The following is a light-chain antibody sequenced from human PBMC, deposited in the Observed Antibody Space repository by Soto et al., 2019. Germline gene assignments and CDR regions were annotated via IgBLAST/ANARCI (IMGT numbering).Light chain of an antibody. CDR2: EVS. Sequence: QSFLTQPASMSGSPGQSITISCIGTSSDIGTYNYVSWYQQYPGKAPKLMIYEVSTRPSGVSNRFSGSKSGNTASLTISGLQAEDEADYYCSSYTSTSTLVFGGGTKVTVL. V-gene: IGLV2-14*01. CDR1: SSDIGTYNY. J-gene: IGLJ3*02. CDR3: SSYTSTSTLV.